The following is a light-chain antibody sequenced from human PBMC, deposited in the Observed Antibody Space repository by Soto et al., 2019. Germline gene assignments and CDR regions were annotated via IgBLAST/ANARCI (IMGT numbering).Light chain of an antibody. J-gene: IGKJ5*01. CDR1: QSISSY. CDR3: ELADTFTIA. V-gene: IGKV1-39*01. Sequence: DIQRTQSTSSLSASVGDRVTITCRASQSISSYLNWYQQKPGKAPKLLIYAASSLQSGVQSRFSGSGFGTDFTLTLGSLKPEDSAIYDCELADTFTIAVGQGTRREI. CDR2: AAS.